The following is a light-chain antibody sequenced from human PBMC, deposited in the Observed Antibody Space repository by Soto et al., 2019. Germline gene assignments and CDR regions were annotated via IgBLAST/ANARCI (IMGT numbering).Light chain of an antibody. CDR3: QQLET. Sequence: DIQLTQSPSFLSASLGDRVTITCRASQGIGSYLAWYQQKPGKAPKLLIYAASNLQSGVPSRFSGSGSGTEFTLTISSLQPEDFATYYCQQLETFGQGTKVDIK. V-gene: IGKV1-9*01. CDR2: AAS. CDR1: QGIGSY. J-gene: IGKJ1*01.